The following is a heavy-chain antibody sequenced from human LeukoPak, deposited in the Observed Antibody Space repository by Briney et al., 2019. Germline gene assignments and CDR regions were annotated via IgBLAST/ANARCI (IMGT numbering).Heavy chain of an antibody. CDR3: ASESGYYYDSSGFFDY. CDR1: GGTFSSYT. D-gene: IGHD3-22*01. J-gene: IGHJ4*02. CDR2: IIPILGIA. V-gene: IGHV1-69*02. Sequence: GSSVKVSCKASGGTFSSYTISWVRQAPGQGLEWMGRIIPILGIANYAQKFQGRVTITADKSTSTAYMELSSLRSEDTAVYYCASESGYYYDSSGFFDYWGQGTLVTVSS.